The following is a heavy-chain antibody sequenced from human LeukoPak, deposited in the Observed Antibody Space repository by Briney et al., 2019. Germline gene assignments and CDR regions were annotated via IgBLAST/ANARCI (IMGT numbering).Heavy chain of an antibody. CDR3: AAGTYYYDSSGYYPYYYYYYMDV. CDR1: GGSFSGYY. V-gene: IGHV4-34*01. Sequence: KPSETLSLTCAVYGGSFSGYYWSWIRQPPGKGLEWIGEINHSGSTNYNPSLKSRVTMSVDTSKNQFSLKLSSVTAADTAVYYCAAGTYYYDSSGYYPYYYYYYMDVWGKGTTVTISS. J-gene: IGHJ6*03. CDR2: INHSGST. D-gene: IGHD3-22*01.